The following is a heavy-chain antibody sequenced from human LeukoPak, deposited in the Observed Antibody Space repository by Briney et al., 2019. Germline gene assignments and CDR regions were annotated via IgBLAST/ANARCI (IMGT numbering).Heavy chain of an antibody. CDR1: GGSFSGYY. D-gene: IGHD5-18*01. Sequence: SETLSLTCAVYGGSFSGYYWSWIRQPPGKGLEWIGEINHSGSTNYNPSLKSRVTISVDTSKNQFSLQLSSVTAADTAVYYCARQDTAMVYFDYWGQGTLVTVSS. CDR3: ARQDTAMVYFDY. V-gene: IGHV4-34*01. J-gene: IGHJ4*02. CDR2: INHSGST.